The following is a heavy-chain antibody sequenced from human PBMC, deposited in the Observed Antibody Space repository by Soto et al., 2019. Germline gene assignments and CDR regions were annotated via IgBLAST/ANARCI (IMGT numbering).Heavy chain of an antibody. CDR2: IKNKADGGRA. J-gene: IGHJ4*02. V-gene: IGHV3-15*07. CDR1: GFPFSIAW. D-gene: IGHD3-22*01. CDR3: TSDALGYYDVSGYSPF. Sequence: EVQLVESGRGLVRPGGSLRLSCAASGFPFSIAWLNWVRQAPGKGLEWVGRIKNKADGGRADYAAPVKGRFTISRDDSKNAMYLLMHRLNTDNSAVYYCTSDALGYYDVSGYSPFWGQRILVTVSS.